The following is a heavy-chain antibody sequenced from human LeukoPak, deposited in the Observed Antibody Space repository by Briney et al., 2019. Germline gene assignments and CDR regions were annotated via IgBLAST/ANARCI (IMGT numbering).Heavy chain of an antibody. CDR2: INPNSGGT. V-gene: IGHV1-2*02. CDR1: GYTFTGYY. D-gene: IGHD2-2*01. Sequence: ASVKVSCKASGYTFTGYYMHWVRQAPGQGLEWMGWINPNSGGTNYAQKFQGRVTMTRDTSISTAYMELSRLRSDGTAVYYCARVYCSSTSCYLGFDYWGQGTLVTVSS. CDR3: ARVYCSSTSCYLGFDY. J-gene: IGHJ4*02.